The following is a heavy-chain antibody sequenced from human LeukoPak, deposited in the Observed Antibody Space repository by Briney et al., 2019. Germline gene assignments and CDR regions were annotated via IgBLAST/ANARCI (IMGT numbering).Heavy chain of an antibody. J-gene: IGHJ3*02. CDR2: IGLDDAK. CDR3: AREGYGSGRAPAFDI. V-gene: IGHV3-13*01. Sequence: GGSLRLSFVASGFTFSNFVMHWVRQPTGKGLEWVSGIGLDDAKHYLDSVKGRFTISRENAKNSFYLQMSSLAAGDTAMYYCAREGYGSGRAPAFDIWGQGTAVTVSS. CDR1: GFTFSNFV. D-gene: IGHD6-19*01.